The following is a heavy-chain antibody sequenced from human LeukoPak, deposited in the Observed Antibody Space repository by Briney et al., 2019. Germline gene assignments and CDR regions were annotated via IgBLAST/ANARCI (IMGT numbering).Heavy chain of an antibody. CDR1: GFTFSSYG. CDR2: ISYDGSNK. CDR3: AREKLRSDAFGI. J-gene: IGHJ3*02. Sequence: GGSLRLSCAASGFTFSSYGMHWVRQAPGKGLEWVAVISYDGSNKYYADSVKGRFTISRDNSKNTPYLQMNSLRAEDTAVYYCAREKLRSDAFGIWGQGTMVTVSS. V-gene: IGHV3-30*03.